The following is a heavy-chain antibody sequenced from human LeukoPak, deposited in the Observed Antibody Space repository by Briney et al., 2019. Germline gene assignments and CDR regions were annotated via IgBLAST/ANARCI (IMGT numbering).Heavy chain of an antibody. CDR2: INSDGSET. CDR1: EFTFSSFW. D-gene: IGHD3-16*01. V-gene: IGHV3-74*01. Sequence: GGSLRLSCAASEFTFSSFWIYWVRHAPGKGLVWVSRINSDGSETIYADSVKGRYTISRDNAKNTLYLQMNSLRAEDTAVYYCARVRMGDDFNPFDYWGQGTLVTVSS. J-gene: IGHJ4*02. CDR3: ARVRMGDDFNPFDY.